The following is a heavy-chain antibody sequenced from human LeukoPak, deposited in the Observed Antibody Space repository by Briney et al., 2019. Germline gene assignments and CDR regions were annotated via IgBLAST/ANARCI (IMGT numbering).Heavy chain of an antibody. CDR3: ARHGGTLDYFDY. V-gene: IGHV4-59*08. D-gene: IGHD1-26*01. J-gene: IGHJ4*02. CDR2: ISYGGAT. Sequence: SETLSLTCTVDARSIGRYYSGWIRQPPGKGLEWIGYISYGGATSYNPSLKRRVTISVDSPKNRFSLRLSSLTAADTALYYCARHGGTLDYFDYWGPGSPVTVSS. CDR1: ARSIGRYY.